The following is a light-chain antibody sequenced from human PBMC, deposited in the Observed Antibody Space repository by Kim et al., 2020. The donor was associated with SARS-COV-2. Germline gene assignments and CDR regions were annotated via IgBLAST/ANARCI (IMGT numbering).Light chain of an antibody. CDR2: DAS. CDR3: QQYDYLPPYT. V-gene: IGKV1-33*01. CDR1: QDISNY. J-gene: IGKJ2*01. Sequence: DIQMTQSPSSLSASVGDRVTITCQASQDISNYLNWYQQKPGKAPKLLIYDASNLETGVLSRFSGSGSGTDFTFTISSLQPEDAATYYCQQYDYLPPYTFGQGTKLEI.